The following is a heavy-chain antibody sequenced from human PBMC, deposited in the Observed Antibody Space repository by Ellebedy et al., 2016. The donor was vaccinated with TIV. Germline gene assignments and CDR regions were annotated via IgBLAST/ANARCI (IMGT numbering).Heavy chain of an antibody. D-gene: IGHD1-7*01. Sequence: GESLKISCVVSGFTINSNYMSWVRQAPGKGLEWVSVISVAGGTYYADSVKGRFTTSRDNSRNTLFLQMNGLRAEDTAVYYCAGESFNDADLDLWGLFDIWGQGTTVTVSS. CDR3: AGESFNDADLDLWGLFDI. J-gene: IGHJ3*02. CDR2: ISVAGGT. V-gene: IGHV3-66*01. CDR1: GFTINSNY.